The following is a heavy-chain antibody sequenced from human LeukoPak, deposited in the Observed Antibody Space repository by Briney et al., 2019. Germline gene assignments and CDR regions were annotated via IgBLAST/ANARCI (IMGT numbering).Heavy chain of an antibody. V-gene: IGHV3-7*01. CDR2: IKQDGSEK. CDR1: GFTFSSYW. Sequence: GGSLRLSCAASGFTFSSYWMSWVRQAPGKGLEWVANIKQDGSEKYYVDPVKGRFTISRDNSKNTLYLQMNSLRAEDTAVYYCAREQLGGDWSTSCTRFDYWGQGTLVTVSS. J-gene: IGHJ4*02. D-gene: IGHD2-21*01. CDR3: AREQLGGDWSTSCTRFDY.